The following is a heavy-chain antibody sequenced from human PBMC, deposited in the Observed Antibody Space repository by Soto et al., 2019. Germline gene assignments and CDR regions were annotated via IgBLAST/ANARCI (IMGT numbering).Heavy chain of an antibody. J-gene: IGHJ4*02. D-gene: IGHD3-22*01. Sequence: SETLSLTCTVSGGSISSYYWSWIRQPPGKGLEWIGYIYYRGSTNYNPSLKSRVTKPEDTSKNQLSLKLSSGTDAATAVYSCARGSGYYGVYYFDYWGQGTLVTVSS. CDR3: ARGSGYYGVYYFDY. CDR1: GGSISSYY. CDR2: IYYRGST. V-gene: IGHV4-59*01.